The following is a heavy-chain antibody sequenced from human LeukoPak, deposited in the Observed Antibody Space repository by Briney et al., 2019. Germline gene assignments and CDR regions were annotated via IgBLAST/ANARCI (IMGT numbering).Heavy chain of an antibody. CDR3: ANESRGFALSSFDY. Sequence: GGSLRLSCAASGFTFISYAMSWVRQAPGKGLEWVSAISGSGGSTYYADSVKGRFTISRDNSKNTLYLQMNSLRAEDTSVYYCANESRGFALSSFDYWGQGTLVTVSS. V-gene: IGHV3-23*01. J-gene: IGHJ4*02. D-gene: IGHD3-22*01. CDR1: GFTFISYA. CDR2: ISGSGGST.